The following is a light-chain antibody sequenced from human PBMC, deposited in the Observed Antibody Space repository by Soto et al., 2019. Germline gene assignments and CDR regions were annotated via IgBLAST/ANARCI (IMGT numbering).Light chain of an antibody. V-gene: IGLV1-44*01. CDR3: AAWDDSLNGFYV. Sequence: QSVLTQPPSASGTPGQRVTISCSGSRSNIGSNTVNWYQQLPGSAPKLLIYSNNQRPSGVPDRFSGSKSGTSASLGISGLRSEDEADYYCAAWDDSLNGFYVFGTGTKLTVL. CDR2: SNN. CDR1: RSNIGSNT. J-gene: IGLJ1*01.